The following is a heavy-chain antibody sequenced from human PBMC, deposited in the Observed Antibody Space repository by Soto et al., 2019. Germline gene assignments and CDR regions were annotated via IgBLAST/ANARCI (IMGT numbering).Heavy chain of an antibody. CDR3: ARGYSYDNNIIWFDP. D-gene: IGHD5-18*01. J-gene: IGHJ5*02. Sequence: SVQVSCKASGGTFSSYAISWVRQAPGQGLEWMGGIIPIFGTANYAQKFQGRVTITADESTSTAYMELSSLRSEDTAVYYCARGYSYDNNIIWFDPWGQGTLVTVSS. CDR1: GGTFSSYA. CDR2: IIPIFGTA. V-gene: IGHV1-69*13.